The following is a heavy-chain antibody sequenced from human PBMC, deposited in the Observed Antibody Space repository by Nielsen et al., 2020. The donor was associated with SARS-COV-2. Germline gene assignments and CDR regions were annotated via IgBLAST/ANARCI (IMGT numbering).Heavy chain of an antibody. D-gene: IGHD3/OR15-3a*01. CDR3: AKEDWHVDY. J-gene: IGHJ4*02. CDR2: ISARSTYT. Sequence: GESLKISCVASGFTFSDSYMTWVRQAPGKGLEWVSFISARSTYTNYGDSMKGRFTISRDNAKNSVFLQMDSLRAEDTAVYYCAKEDWHVDYWGQGTLVTVSS. V-gene: IGHV3-11*03. CDR1: GFTFSDSY.